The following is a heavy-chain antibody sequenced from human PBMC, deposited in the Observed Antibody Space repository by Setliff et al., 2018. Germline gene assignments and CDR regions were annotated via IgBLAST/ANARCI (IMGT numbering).Heavy chain of an antibody. CDR2: INPNNGDT. CDR3: ARGYYNFLSGYYTPYYFDY. V-gene: IGHV1-2*06. D-gene: IGHD3-3*01. J-gene: IGHJ4*02. Sequence: ASVKVSCKASGYSFAKYALHWVRQAPGQRLEWMGRINPNNGDTDYVQKFQGRVSMTRDTSISTAYMELSRLTSDDTAVYFCARGYYNFLSGYYTPYYFDYWGQGTLVTVSS. CDR1: GYSFAKYA.